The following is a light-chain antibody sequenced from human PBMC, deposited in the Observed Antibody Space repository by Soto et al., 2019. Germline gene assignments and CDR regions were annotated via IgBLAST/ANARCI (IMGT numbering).Light chain of an antibody. CDR3: QQYYSYPIT. V-gene: IGKV1-8*01. CDR2: AAS. Sequence: ASRMTQSPAAFSASTGGRGTMTCRASQGISSYLAWYQQKPGKAPKLLIYAASTLQSGLPSRFSGSGSGTDFTLTISCLQSEDFATYYCQQYYSYPITFGQGTRLEIK. CDR1: QGISSY. J-gene: IGKJ5*01.